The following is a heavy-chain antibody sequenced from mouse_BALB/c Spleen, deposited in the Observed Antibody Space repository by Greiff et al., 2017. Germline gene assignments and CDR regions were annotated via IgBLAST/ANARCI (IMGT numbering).Heavy chain of an antibody. V-gene: IGHV5-6-3*01. CDR1: GFTFSSYG. CDR2: INSNGGST. Sequence: EVMLVESGGGLVQPGGSLKLSCAASGFTFSSYGMSWVRQTPDKRLELVATINSNGGSTYYPDSVKGRFTISRDNAKNTLCLQMSSLKSEDTAMYYCAREDYYGSSYGYFDVWGAGTTVTVSS. J-gene: IGHJ1*01. D-gene: IGHD1-1*01. CDR3: AREDYYGSSYGYFDV.